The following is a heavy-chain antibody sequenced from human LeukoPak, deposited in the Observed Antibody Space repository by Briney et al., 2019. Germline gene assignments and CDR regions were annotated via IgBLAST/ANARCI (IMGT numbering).Heavy chain of an antibody. Sequence: GGSLRLSCAASGFTFSSYWMSWVRQAPGKGLEWVANIKQDGSEKYYVDSVKGRSTISRDNAKNSQYLQMNSLRAEDTAVYYCARGRWGSGWYFSLWGQGTLVTVSS. D-gene: IGHD6-19*01. V-gene: IGHV3-7*01. J-gene: IGHJ4*02. CDR2: IKQDGSEK. CDR1: GFTFSSYW. CDR3: ARGRWGSGWYFSL.